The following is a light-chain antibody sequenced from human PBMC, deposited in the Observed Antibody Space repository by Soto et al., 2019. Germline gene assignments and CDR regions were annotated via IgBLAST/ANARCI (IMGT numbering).Light chain of an antibody. V-gene: IGKV3-20*01. CDR2: GAS. CDR3: EQYDKSIT. CDR1: QSVSSSY. Sequence: EIVLTQSPGTLSLSPGERATLSCRASQSVSSSYLAWYQQKPGQAPRLLIYGASSRATGITDRFSGSGSGTDFTLTINRLEPEDFAVYYCEQYDKSITFGGGTKMEIK. J-gene: IGKJ4*01.